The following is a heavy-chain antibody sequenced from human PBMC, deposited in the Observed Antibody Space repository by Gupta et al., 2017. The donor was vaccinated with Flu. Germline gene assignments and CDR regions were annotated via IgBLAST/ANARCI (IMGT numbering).Heavy chain of an antibody. Sequence: GLGWVGFVRSKAYGGTADYAASVNGRFTISRDDSKSIAYLQMNSLKTEDTAVYYCSRAGIYCGSTSCYVGWFDPWGQGTLVTVSS. J-gene: IGHJ5*02. D-gene: IGHD2-2*01. V-gene: IGHV3-49*02. CDR3: SRAGIYCGSTSCYVGWFDP. CDR2: VRSKAYGGTA.